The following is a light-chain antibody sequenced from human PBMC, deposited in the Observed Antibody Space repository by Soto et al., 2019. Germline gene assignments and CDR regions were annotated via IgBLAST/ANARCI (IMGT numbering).Light chain of an antibody. CDR1: QNINIY. CDR3: QQTTSPPPT. Sequence: DIQMAQSPSSLSASAGDRVTITCRASQNINIYLNWYQQKPGKAPRLLIYGASTLESGIPSRFSGSGSGTDFTLTISSLQPEDFATYYCQQTTSPPPTFGQGTKLEIK. V-gene: IGKV1-39*01. CDR2: GAS. J-gene: IGKJ2*01.